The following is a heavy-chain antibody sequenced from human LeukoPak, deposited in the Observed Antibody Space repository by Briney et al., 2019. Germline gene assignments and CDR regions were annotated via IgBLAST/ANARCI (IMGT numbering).Heavy chain of an antibody. Sequence: GGSLRLSCAASGFAFSNYAMSWVRQAPGKGLEWVSASSGSGGSTHYADSVKGRLTISRDNSKNTLYLQMNSLRAGDTAVYYCAKYAGLYYSDYWGQGTLVTVSS. V-gene: IGHV3-23*01. J-gene: IGHJ4*02. D-gene: IGHD2-2*01. CDR2: SSGSGGST. CDR3: AKYAGLYYSDY. CDR1: GFAFSNYA.